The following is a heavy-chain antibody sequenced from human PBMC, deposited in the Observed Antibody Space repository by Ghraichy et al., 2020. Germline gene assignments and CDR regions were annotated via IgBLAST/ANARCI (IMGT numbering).Heavy chain of an antibody. D-gene: IGHD6-25*01. CDR2: ISSSGNTI. Sequence: GESLNISCVASGFSFSGYEMNWVRLAPGKGLEWVSYISSSGNTIYYADSVKGRFTISRDNAKNSLYLQMNSLRAEDTALYYCVRGGSSGYLLNAFDIWGQGTMVTVSS. J-gene: IGHJ3*02. CDR3: VRGGSSGYLLNAFDI. CDR1: GFSFSGYE. V-gene: IGHV3-48*03.